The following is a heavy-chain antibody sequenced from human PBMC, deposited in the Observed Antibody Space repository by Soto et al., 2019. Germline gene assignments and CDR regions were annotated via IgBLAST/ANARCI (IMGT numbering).Heavy chain of an antibody. CDR2: IYYSGST. Sequence: PSATRSLTCTVSGGSVSRGSYYWIWIRQPPGKGLEWIGYIYYSGSTNYNPSLKSRVTISVDTSKNQFSLKLSSVTAADTAVYYCARSEELEAGVPIDYWGQGTLVTVSS. D-gene: IGHD6-19*01. J-gene: IGHJ4*02. V-gene: IGHV4-61*01. CDR1: GGSVSRGSYY. CDR3: ARSEELEAGVPIDY.